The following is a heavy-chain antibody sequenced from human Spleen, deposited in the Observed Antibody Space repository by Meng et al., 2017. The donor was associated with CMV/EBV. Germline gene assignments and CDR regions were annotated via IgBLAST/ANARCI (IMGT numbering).Heavy chain of an antibody. CDR1: GFTFSSYE. Sequence: GESLKISCVTRGFTFSSYEMNWVRQAPGKGLEWVSYISFSARNIYYADSVKGRFTISRDNAKNSLYLQMNSLRAEDTAVYYCVRKNYDSWSGYGSFDPWGQGTLVTVSS. CDR2: ISFSARNI. V-gene: IGHV3-48*03. D-gene: IGHD3-3*01. J-gene: IGHJ5*02. CDR3: VRKNYDSWSGYGSFDP.